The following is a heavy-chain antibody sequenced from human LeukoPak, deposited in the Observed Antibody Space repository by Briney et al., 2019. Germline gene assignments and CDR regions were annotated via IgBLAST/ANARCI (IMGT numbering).Heavy chain of an antibody. CDR1: GFTFSSYA. V-gene: IGHV3-23*01. J-gene: IGHJ3*02. Sequence: PGGSLRLSCAASGFTFSSYAVSWVRQAPGKGLEWVSAISGSGGGTYYADSVEGRLTISRDNSKNTLYLQMNSLRAEDTAVYYCARGRMITFGGVIDDAFDIWGQGRMVTVSS. D-gene: IGHD3-16*02. CDR3: ARGRMITFGGVIDDAFDI. CDR2: ISGSGGGT.